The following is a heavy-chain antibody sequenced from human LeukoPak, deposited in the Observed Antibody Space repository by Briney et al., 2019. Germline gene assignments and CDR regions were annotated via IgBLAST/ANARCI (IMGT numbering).Heavy chain of an antibody. D-gene: IGHD5-12*01. J-gene: IGHJ4*02. Sequence: GGSLRLSCVASGFSFNNYAMNWVRQAPGRGLEWVSLIIGSSGSTFYADSVNGRFTISRDKSKNTLYLQMNSLRADDTAVYYCAKGAYDYIEIAYFDHWGQGSLVTVSS. CDR1: GFSFNNYA. CDR2: IIGSSGST. CDR3: AKGAYDYIEIAYFDH. V-gene: IGHV3-23*01.